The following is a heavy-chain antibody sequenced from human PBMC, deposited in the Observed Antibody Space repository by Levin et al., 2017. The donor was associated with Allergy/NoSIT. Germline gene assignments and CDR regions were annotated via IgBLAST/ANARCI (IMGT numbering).Heavy chain of an antibody. J-gene: IGHJ4*02. CDR2: ISSSGSTI. Sequence: PGGSLRLSCAASGFTFSDYYMSWIRQAPGKGLEWVSYISSSGSTIYYADSVKGRFTISRDNATNSLYLQMNSLRAEDTAVYYCARDRALEWLLYEETAPDYWGQGTLVTVSS. V-gene: IGHV3-11*01. CDR1: GFTFSDYY. CDR3: ARDRALEWLLYEETAPDY. D-gene: IGHD3-3*01.